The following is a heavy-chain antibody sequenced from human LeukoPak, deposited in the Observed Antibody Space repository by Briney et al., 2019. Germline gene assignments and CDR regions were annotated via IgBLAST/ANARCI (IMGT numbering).Heavy chain of an antibody. V-gene: IGHV1-69*04. D-gene: IGHD3-3*01. CDR1: GGTFSSYA. J-gene: IGHJ4*02. Sequence: PVKVSCKASGGTFSSYAISWVRQAPGQGLGWMGRIIPILGIANYAQKFQGRVTITADKSTSTAYMELSSLRSEDTAVYYCARAAVTIFGVVIMGLDYWGQGTLVTVSS. CDR2: IIPILGIA. CDR3: ARAAVTIFGVVIMGLDY.